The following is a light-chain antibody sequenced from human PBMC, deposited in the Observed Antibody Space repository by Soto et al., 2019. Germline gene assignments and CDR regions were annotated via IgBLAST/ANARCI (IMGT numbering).Light chain of an antibody. CDR2: GAS. V-gene: IGKV3-15*01. Sequence: EIVMTQSPATLSVSPGERATFSCRASQSVNTNLAWYQLKPGQAPRLLVYGASIRATGVPARFSGSRSGTEFTLTINRLEPEDFAVYYCQQFSSYPLTFGGGTKVDIK. CDR1: QSVNTN. CDR3: QQFSSYPLT. J-gene: IGKJ4*01.